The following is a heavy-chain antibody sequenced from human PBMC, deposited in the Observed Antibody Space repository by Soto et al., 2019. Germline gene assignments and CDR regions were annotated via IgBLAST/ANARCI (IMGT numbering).Heavy chain of an antibody. J-gene: IGHJ2*01. CDR3: AHRRGLLATGQGWYFDF. V-gene: IGHV2-5*02. D-gene: IGHD5-12*01. CDR1: GFSLSTSGVG. Sequence: QITLKESGPAVVKPTQTVTLTCTFSGFSLSTSGVGVGWLRQPPGKALEWLALIYWDDDKRYRPSLKSRLTITKDTSKNQVVLTVPNMDPVDTATYFCAHRRGLLATGQGWYFDFWGRGTLVTVSS. CDR2: IYWDDDK.